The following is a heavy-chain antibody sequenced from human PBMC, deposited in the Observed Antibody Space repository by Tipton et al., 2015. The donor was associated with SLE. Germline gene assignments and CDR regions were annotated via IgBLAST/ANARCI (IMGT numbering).Heavy chain of an antibody. V-gene: IGHV4-61*08. CDR1: GGSITNDAYY. J-gene: IGHJ3*02. CDR2: ISYSGNT. D-gene: IGHD3-22*01. CDR3: ARSGPPTLRDRLLGAFDI. Sequence: TLSLTCTVSGGSITNDAYYWSWIRQSPGKGLEWVGFISYSGNTNYNPSLKSRVTMSLDTSKNQFSLKPSSVTAADTAVYYCARSGPPTLRDRLLGAFDIWGQGTLVTVSS.